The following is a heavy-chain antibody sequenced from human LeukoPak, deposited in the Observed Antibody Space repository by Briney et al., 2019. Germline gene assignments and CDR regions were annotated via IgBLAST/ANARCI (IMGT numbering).Heavy chain of an antibody. V-gene: IGHV4-39*07. CDR1: GGSISSSSYY. Sequence: PSETLSLTCTVSGGSISSSSYYWGWIRQPPGKGLEWIGSIYYSGSTYYNPSLKSRVTISVDTSKNQFSLKLSSVTAADTAVYYCARVTDYSSSCDYWGQGTLVTVSS. J-gene: IGHJ4*02. CDR3: ARVTDYSSSCDY. CDR2: IYYSGST. D-gene: IGHD6-13*01.